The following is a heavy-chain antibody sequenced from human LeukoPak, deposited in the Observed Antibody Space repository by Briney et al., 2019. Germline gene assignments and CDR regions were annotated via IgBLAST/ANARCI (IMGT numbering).Heavy chain of an antibody. Sequence: ASVKVSCKASGYAFTDYYMHWVRQAPGQGLEWMGWINPNSGGTNYVQKFQGWVTMTRDTSISTVYMELNRLTSDDTAVYYCARDNYGSGNDYWGLGTLVTVSS. D-gene: IGHD3-10*01. V-gene: IGHV1-2*04. J-gene: IGHJ4*02. CDR1: GYAFTDYY. CDR2: INPNSGGT. CDR3: ARDNYGSGNDY.